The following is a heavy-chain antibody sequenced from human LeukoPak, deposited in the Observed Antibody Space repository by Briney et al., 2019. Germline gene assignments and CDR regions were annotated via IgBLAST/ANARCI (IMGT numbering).Heavy chain of an antibody. J-gene: IGHJ5*02. CDR3: ARGAYGGSNWVDP. Sequence: SENLSRNCTVSACSISTSSYYWGWLRQPPGKGLEWIGSIYYSGSTYYNPSLKSRVTISVDTSKNQVSLKLSSVIAADTAGYYCARGAYGGSNWVDPWGQGTLVTVSS. CDR1: ACSISTSSYY. CDR2: IYYSGST. V-gene: IGHV4-39*07. D-gene: IGHD4-23*01.